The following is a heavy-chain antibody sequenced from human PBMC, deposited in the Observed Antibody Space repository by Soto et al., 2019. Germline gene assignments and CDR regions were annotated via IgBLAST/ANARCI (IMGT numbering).Heavy chain of an antibody. J-gene: IGHJ3*02. CDR3: ARGGRDGFDI. Sequence: QVQLQESGPGLVKPSETLSLTCTVSGGSISTYYWYWIRHSAGKGLEWIGRVYISGSTNYHPSLKSRFAMSVDTSNNQFALKVTSVTAGDTAVYYCARGGRDGFDIWGKGTMVTVSS. CDR2: VYISGST. V-gene: IGHV4-4*07. CDR1: GGSISTYY.